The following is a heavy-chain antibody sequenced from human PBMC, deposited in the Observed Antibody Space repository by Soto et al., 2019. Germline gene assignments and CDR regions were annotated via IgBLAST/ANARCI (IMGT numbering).Heavy chain of an antibody. CDR1: GFTFSSYS. V-gene: IGHV3-21*01. J-gene: IGHJ6*02. Sequence: EVQLVESGGGLVKPGGSLRLSCAASGFTFSSYSMNWVRQAPGKGLEWVSSISSSSSYIYYADSVKGRFTISRDNAKNSLYLQMNSLRAEDTAVYYCASDRHEWLAHSYGMDVWGQGSTVTVSS. CDR3: ASDRHEWLAHSYGMDV. CDR2: ISSSSSYI. D-gene: IGHD3-3*01.